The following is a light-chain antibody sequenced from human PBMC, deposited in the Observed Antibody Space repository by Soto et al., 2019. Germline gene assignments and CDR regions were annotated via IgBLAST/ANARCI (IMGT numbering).Light chain of an antibody. J-gene: IGKJ2*01. Sequence: TQSPSTLSASVGDRVTITCRASQSVNSYLAWYQQKPGQAPRLLIYDASNRATGIPARFSGSGSGTDFTLTISSLEPEDFAVYYCQQRSNWPPYTFGQGTKLEIK. CDR1: QSVNSY. V-gene: IGKV3-11*01. CDR2: DAS. CDR3: QQRSNWPPYT.